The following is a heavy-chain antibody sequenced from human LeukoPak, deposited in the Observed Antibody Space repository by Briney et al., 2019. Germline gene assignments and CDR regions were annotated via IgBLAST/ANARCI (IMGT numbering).Heavy chain of an antibody. J-gene: IGHJ3*02. CDR3: ARSETIPVAGGRYSGTYTTPWDAFDI. CDR1: GSTFTSFY. Sequence: ASVKVCCKAAGSTFTSFYIHWVRQAPGHGLEWMGIINPGGGSTISAQKFQGGVTMTRDTSTSTVYMELSSLRSEDTAVYYCARSETIPVAGGRYSGTYTTPWDAFDIWGLGTMVTVSS. V-gene: IGHV1-46*01. D-gene: IGHD1-26*01. CDR2: INPGGGST.